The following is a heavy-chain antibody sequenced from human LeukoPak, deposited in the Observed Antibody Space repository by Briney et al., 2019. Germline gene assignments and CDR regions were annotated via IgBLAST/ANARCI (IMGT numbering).Heavy chain of an antibody. J-gene: IGHJ1*01. CDR1: GGFISSSSYY. V-gene: IGHV4-39*01. D-gene: IGHD3-22*01. CDR3: ARRRYYDSSGYFD. CDR2: IYYSGST. Sequence: KTSETLSLTCTISGGFISSSSYYWGWIRQPPGKGLEWIRDIYYSGSTYYSPSLKSRVSISVDPSKNQFSLILSSVTAADTGLYYCARRRYYDSSGYFDWGQGTQVSVS.